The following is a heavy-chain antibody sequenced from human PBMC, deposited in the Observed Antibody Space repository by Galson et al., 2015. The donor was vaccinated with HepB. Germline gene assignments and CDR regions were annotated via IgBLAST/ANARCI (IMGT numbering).Heavy chain of an antibody. D-gene: IGHD1-26*01. CDR3: ARDRRIVGASLDY. Sequence: SLRLSCAASGFTVSSNYMSWVRQAPGKGLERVSVIYSGGSTYYADSVKGRFTISRDNSKNTLYLQMNSLRAEDTAVYYCARDRRIVGASLDYWGQGTLVTVSS. CDR1: GFTVSSNY. V-gene: IGHV3-66*02. CDR2: IYSGGST. J-gene: IGHJ4*02.